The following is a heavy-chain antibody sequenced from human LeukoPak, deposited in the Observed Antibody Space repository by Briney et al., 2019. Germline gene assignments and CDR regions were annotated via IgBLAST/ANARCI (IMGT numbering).Heavy chain of an antibody. V-gene: IGHV3-53*01. Sequence: GGSLRLSCVASGFTFSSYWMHWVRQAPGKGLEWVSVIYSGDNTYYADSVKGRFTISRDNSKNTLYLQMSSLRVEDTAVYFCAREGSGYTYGYNDAFDLWGQGTMVTVSS. CDR3: AREGSGYTYGYNDAFDL. D-gene: IGHD5-18*01. J-gene: IGHJ3*01. CDR1: GFTFSSYW. CDR2: IYSGDNT.